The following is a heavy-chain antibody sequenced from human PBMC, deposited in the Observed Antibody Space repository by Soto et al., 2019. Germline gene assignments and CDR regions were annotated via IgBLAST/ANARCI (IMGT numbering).Heavy chain of an antibody. V-gene: IGHV1-18*01. Sequence: ASVKVSCKASGYTFTSYGISWVRQAPGQGLEWMGWISAYNGNTNYAQKLQGRVTMTTDTSTSTAYMELRSLRSDDTAVYYCARDQVLGIAGGGYDKYYYYYGMDVWGQGTTVTVSS. CDR1: GYTFTSYG. D-gene: IGHD5-12*01. J-gene: IGHJ6*02. CDR3: ARDQVLGIAGGGYDKYYYYYGMDV. CDR2: ISAYNGNT.